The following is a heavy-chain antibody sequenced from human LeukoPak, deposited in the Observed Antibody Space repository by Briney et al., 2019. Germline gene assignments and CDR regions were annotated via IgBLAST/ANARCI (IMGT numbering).Heavy chain of an antibody. V-gene: IGHV3-30*04. CDR3: AKVAKYYYGPETYYFFEQ. Sequence: GRSLRLSCAASGFTFSSYAMHWVRQAPGKGLEWVAVISYDGSNKYYADSVKGRFTISRDYAKKSLFLQMNSLRVEDTAVYFCAKVAKYYYGPETYYFFEQWGQGTPVTAAS. D-gene: IGHD3-10*01. J-gene: IGHJ4*02. CDR2: ISYDGSNK. CDR1: GFTFSSYA.